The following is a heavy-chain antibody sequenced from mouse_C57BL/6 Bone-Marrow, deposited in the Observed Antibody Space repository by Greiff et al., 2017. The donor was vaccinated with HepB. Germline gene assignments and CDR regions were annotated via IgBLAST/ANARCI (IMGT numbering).Heavy chain of an antibody. CDR1: GYPFTSYW. V-gene: IGHV1-69*01. CDR3: ARGFFAY. Sequence: VQLQQPGAELVMPGASVKLSCKASGYPFTSYWMHWVKQRPGQGLEWIGEIDPSDSYTNYNQKFKGKSTLTVDKSSSTAYMQLSSLTSEDSAVYYCARGFFAYWGQGTLVTVSA. J-gene: IGHJ3*01. D-gene: IGHD3-1*01. CDR2: IDPSDSYT.